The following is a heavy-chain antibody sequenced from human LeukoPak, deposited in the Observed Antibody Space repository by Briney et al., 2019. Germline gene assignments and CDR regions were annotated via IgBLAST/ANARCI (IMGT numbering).Heavy chain of an antibody. Sequence: GGSLRLSCAASGFTFSDYYMSWVRQAPGKGLEWVSFISTGSNTIYYADSVKGRFTISRDNAKNSLYLQMNSLRAEDTAVYYCARGSPLVTLGWYWGQGTLVTVSS. D-gene: IGHD4-23*01. V-gene: IGHV3-11*04. CDR2: ISTGSNTI. J-gene: IGHJ4*02. CDR3: ARGSPLVTLGWY. CDR1: GFTFSDYY.